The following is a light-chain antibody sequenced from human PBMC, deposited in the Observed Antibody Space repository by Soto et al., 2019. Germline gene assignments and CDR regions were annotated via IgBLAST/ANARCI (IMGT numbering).Light chain of an antibody. CDR2: WAS. CDR1: QSVLYSSNNNNY. Sequence: DIVMTQSPDSLAVSLGERATSNCKSSQSVLYSSNNNNYLAWFQQKPGQPPKLLIYWASTRESGVPDRFSGSGSGTDFTLTISSLQAEDVAVYYCQQHYSTPYTFGQGTKLEIK. V-gene: IGKV4-1*01. J-gene: IGKJ2*01. CDR3: QQHYSTPYT.